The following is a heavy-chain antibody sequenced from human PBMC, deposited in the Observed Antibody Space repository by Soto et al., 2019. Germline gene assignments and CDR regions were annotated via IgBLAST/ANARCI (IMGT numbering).Heavy chain of an antibody. CDR1: GFTFSSYS. CDR3: ARDPLRYYYGSGIDY. CDR2: IKKGSSTI. Sequence: GESLTLSCADSGFTFSSYSMNWVRQAPGRGLDRVAYIKKGSSTIYYADTVKGRFTITRDNAKNSLYLQMNSLRDEDTAVYYRARDPLRYYYGSGIDYWGQGTLVTVSS. D-gene: IGHD3-10*01. V-gene: IGHV3-48*02. J-gene: IGHJ4*02.